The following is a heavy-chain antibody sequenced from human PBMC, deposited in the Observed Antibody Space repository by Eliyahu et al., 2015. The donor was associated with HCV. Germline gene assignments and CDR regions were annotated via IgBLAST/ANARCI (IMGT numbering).Heavy chain of an antibody. CDR1: XFTFSSYA. Sequence: EVQLLESGGGLVQPGGSLRLSCAASXFTFSSYAMSWVRQAPGKGLEWVSAISGSGGSTYYADSVKGRFTISRDNSKNTLYLQMNSLRAEDTAVYYCAKPDGSVDREFDYWGQGTLVTVSS. J-gene: IGHJ4*02. V-gene: IGHV3-23*01. D-gene: IGHD3-10*01. CDR3: AKPDGSVDREFDY. CDR2: ISGSGGST.